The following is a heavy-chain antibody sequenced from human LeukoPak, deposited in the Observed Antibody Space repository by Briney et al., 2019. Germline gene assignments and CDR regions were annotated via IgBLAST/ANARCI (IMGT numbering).Heavy chain of an antibody. V-gene: IGHV1-2*02. J-gene: IGHJ3*02. Sequence: ASVKVSCKASGYTFTGYYMHWVRQAPGQGLEWMGWINPNSGGTNYAQKFQGRVTMTRDTSISTAYMELSRLRSDDTAVYYCAREFFSGYYDSSASGAFDIWGQGTMVTVSS. CDR3: AREFFSGYYDSSASGAFDI. D-gene: IGHD3-22*01. CDR1: GYTFTGYY. CDR2: INPNSGGT.